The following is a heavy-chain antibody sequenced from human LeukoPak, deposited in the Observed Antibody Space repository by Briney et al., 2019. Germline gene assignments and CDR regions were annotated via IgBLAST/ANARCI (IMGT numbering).Heavy chain of an antibody. CDR1: GSTFSSYE. CDR3: ARDRGIADRPGWLDF. CDR2: ISSSGSTI. D-gene: IGHD6-6*01. Sequence: GGSLRLSCAASGSTFSSYEVNWVRQAPEKGLEWVSYISSSGSTIYYADAVKGRFTISRDNDKSSLYLQMSSLRAEDTAVYYCARDRGIADRPGWLDFWGQGILVTVSS. V-gene: IGHV3-48*03. J-gene: IGHJ5*01.